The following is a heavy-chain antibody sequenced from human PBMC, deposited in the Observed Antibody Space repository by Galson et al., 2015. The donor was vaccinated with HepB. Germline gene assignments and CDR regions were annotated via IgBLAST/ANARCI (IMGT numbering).Heavy chain of an antibody. CDR3: AAGRGYYDSSGYYYYGMDV. CDR1: GYTFTSYY. J-gene: IGHJ6*02. Sequence: SVKVSCKAPGYTFTSYYMHWVRQAPGQGLEWMGIINPSGGSTSYAQKFQGRVTITRDMSTSTAYMELSSLRSEDTAVYYCAAGRGYYDSSGYYYYGMDVWGQGTTVTVSS. D-gene: IGHD3-22*01. CDR2: INPSGGST. V-gene: IGHV1-46*01.